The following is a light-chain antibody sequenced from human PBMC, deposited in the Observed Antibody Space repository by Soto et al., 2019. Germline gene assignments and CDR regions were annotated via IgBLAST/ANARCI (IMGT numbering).Light chain of an antibody. J-gene: IGKJ2*01. CDR3: HQTYNAPHT. V-gene: IGKV1-39*01. CDR1: QSIAAY. Sequence: DIQMTQSPSSLSASIGDSVTISCRASQSIAAYINWYQQKPGNVPKLLIYSASSLQSGVPSRFSGSGSGTEFTLTISSLQPEELATYYCHQTYNAPHTFGQGTKLDI. CDR2: SAS.